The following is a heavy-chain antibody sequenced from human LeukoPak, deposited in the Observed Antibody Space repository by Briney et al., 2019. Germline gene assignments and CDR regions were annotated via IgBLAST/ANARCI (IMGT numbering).Heavy chain of an antibody. CDR2: MNPNSGNT. CDR1: GYTFTGYY. V-gene: IGHV1-8*02. Sequence: ASVKVSCKASGYTFTGYYMHWVRQAPGQGLEWMGWMNPNSGNTGYAQKFQGRVTMTRNTSISTAYMELSSLRSEDTAVYYCAINSGWYGYYYYMDVWGKGTTVTVSS. CDR3: AINSGWYGYYYYMDV. J-gene: IGHJ6*03. D-gene: IGHD6-19*01.